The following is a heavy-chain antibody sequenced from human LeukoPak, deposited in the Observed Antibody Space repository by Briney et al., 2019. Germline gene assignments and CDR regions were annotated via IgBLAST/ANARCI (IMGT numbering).Heavy chain of an antibody. CDR1: GGSISSYY. CDR3: ARGLGYRYDY. J-gene: IGHJ4*02. V-gene: IGHV4-59*01. Sequence: PSETLSLTCTVSGGSISSYYWSWIRQPPGKGLEWIGYMYYSGNTNYNPSPKSRVTISVDTSKNHFSLRLSSVTAADTAVYYCARGLGYRYDYWGQGTLVTVSS. D-gene: IGHD5-12*01. CDR2: MYYSGNT.